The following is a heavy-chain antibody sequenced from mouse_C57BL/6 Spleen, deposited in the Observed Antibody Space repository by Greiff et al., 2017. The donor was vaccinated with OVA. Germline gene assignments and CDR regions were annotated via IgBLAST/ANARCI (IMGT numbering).Heavy chain of an antibody. CDR3: AIYYDYDGGFDV. Sequence: VQLQQPGAELVRPGSSVKLSCKASGYTFTSYWMHWVKQRPIQGLEWIGNIDPSDSETHYNQKFKDKATLTVDKSSSTAYMQLSSLTSEDSAVYYCAIYYDYDGGFDVWGTGTTVTVSS. D-gene: IGHD2-4*01. CDR2: IDPSDSET. V-gene: IGHV1-52*01. J-gene: IGHJ1*03. CDR1: GYTFTSYW.